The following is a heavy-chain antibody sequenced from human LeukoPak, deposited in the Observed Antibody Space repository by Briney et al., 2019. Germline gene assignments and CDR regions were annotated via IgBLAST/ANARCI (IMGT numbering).Heavy chain of an antibody. D-gene: IGHD2-2*01. Sequence: SETLSLTCAVSGGSISSGGYSWSWIRQPPGKGLEWIGYIYHSGSTYYNPSLKSRVTISVDTSKNQFSLKLRFVTAADTAVYYCAREDYCSSTSCYQGVWGQGTLVTVSS. J-gene: IGHJ4*02. CDR2: IYHSGST. V-gene: IGHV4-30-2*01. CDR3: AREDYCSSTSCYQGV. CDR1: GGSISSGGYS.